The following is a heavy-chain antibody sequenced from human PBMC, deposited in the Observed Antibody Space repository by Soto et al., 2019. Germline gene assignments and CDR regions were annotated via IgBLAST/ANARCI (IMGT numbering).Heavy chain of an antibody. Sequence: QVQLVQSGAEVKKPGASVKVSCKASGYTFTSYYMHWVRQAPGQGLEWMGIINPSGGSTSYAQKFQGRVTMTRDTSTSTVYMELSSLRSEDTAVYYCAGCPTPYSRGCYFDYWGQGTLVTVSS. D-gene: IGHD6-13*01. J-gene: IGHJ4*02. CDR3: AGCPTPYSRGCYFDY. CDR1: GYTFTSYY. V-gene: IGHV1-46*01. CDR2: INPSGGST.